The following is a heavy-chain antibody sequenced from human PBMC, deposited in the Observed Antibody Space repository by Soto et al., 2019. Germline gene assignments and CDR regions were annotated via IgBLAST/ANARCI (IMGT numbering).Heavy chain of an antibody. J-gene: IGHJ4*02. V-gene: IGHV4-34*01. CDR2: INHSGST. Sequence: PSETLSLTCAVYGGSFSCYYWSWIRQPPGKGLEWIGEINHSGSTNYNPSLKSRVTISVDTSKNQFSLKLSSVTAADTAVYYCARVRVLRYFDWLWDYWGQGTLVTVSS. CDR1: GGSFSCYY. D-gene: IGHD3-9*01. CDR3: ARVRVLRYFDWLWDY.